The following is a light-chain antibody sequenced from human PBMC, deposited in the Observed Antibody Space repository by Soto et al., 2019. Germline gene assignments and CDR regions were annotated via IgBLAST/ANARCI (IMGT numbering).Light chain of an antibody. CDR1: ESISNW. J-gene: IGKJ1*01. CDR2: QAS. Sequence: IQLTQSPTTLPASVGDRVTLTCRASESISNWLAWYQQRPGTAPKLLIYQASILETAVPSRFSGNGSGTEFTLTNSNLQPGDFATYYCQQYRTYSFGQGSRVEIK. CDR3: QQYRTYS. V-gene: IGKV1-5*01.